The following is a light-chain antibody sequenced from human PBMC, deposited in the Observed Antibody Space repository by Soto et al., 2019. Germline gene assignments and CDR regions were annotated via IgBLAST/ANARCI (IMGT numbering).Light chain of an antibody. J-gene: IGKJ4*01. V-gene: IGKV3-15*01. CDR1: QSVNSN. CDR3: QQYNNWPLT. CDR2: GAS. Sequence: EIAMTQSPATRSVSPGERATLSCRASQSVNSNLAWYQQKPGQAPRLLIYGASTRATGIPARFSGSGSGTESTVTISSLQSEDFAVYYCQQYNNWPLTFGGGTKVEIK.